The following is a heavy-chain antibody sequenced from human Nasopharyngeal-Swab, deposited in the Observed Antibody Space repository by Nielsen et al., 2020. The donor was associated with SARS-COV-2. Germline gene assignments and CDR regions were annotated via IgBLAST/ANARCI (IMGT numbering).Heavy chain of an antibody. Sequence: GESLKISCAASGFTFSNYAMRWVRQAPGKGLEWVSAIGASGVIPYYADSVKGRFTISRDNSKNTLYLQMNSLRAEDTAVYYCAKVENSGSYRGLWYIDYWGQGTLVTVSS. CDR3: AKVENSGSYRGLWYIDY. CDR1: GFTFSNYA. D-gene: IGHD1-26*01. J-gene: IGHJ4*02. CDR2: IGASGVIP. V-gene: IGHV3-23*01.